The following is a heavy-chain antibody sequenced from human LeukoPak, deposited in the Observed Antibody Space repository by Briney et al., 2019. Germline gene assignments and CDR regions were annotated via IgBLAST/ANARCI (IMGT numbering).Heavy chain of an antibody. J-gene: IGHJ4*02. D-gene: IGHD3-22*01. CDR1: GFTFTSSA. CDR2: IVVGSGNT. V-gene: IGHV1-58*01. CDR3: AADHLHDDSSGSKEN. Sequence: SVKVSCKASGFTFTSSAVQWVRHARGQRLEWIGWIVVGSGNTNYAQKFQERVTITRDMSTSTAYMELSSLRSEDTAVYYCAADHLHDDSSGSKENWGQGTLVTVSS.